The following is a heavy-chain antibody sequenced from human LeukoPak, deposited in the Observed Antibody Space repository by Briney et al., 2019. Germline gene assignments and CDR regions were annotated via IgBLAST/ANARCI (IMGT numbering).Heavy chain of an antibody. CDR3: ARDPGYCSSTSCPMGY. V-gene: IGHV1-2*02. CDR2: INPNSGGT. J-gene: IGHJ4*02. Sequence: ASVKVSCKASGYTFTGYYMHWVRQAPGQGLEWMGWINPNSGGTNYARKFQGRVTMTRDTSISTAYMELSRLRSDDTAVYYCARDPGYCSSTSCPMGYWGQGTLVTVSS. CDR1: GYTFTGYY. D-gene: IGHD2-2*01.